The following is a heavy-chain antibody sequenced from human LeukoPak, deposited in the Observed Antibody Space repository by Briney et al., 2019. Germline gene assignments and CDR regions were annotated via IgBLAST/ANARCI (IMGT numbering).Heavy chain of an antibody. Sequence: GGSLRLSCAASGFTFSSYEMNWVRQAPGKGLEWVSYISSSGSTIYYADSVKGRSTISRDNAKNSLYLQMNSLRAEDTAVYYCAREGILWFGELIPFDYWGQGTLVTVSS. CDR1: GFTFSSYE. CDR3: AREGILWFGELIPFDY. J-gene: IGHJ4*02. V-gene: IGHV3-48*03. D-gene: IGHD3-10*01. CDR2: ISSSGSTI.